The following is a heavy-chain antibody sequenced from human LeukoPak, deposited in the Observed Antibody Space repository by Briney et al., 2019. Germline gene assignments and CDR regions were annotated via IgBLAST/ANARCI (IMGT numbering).Heavy chain of an antibody. CDR1: GFTFSNYW. CDR3: SRSLDY. Sequence: PWGSLRLSCAASGFTFSNYWMDWVRQAPGKGLEWVANINQDGSDKYSVDSVKGRFTISRDNAKNSLYLQMDSLRADDTAVYYCSRSLDYWGQGALVTVSS. V-gene: IGHV3-7*01. CDR2: INQDGSDK. J-gene: IGHJ4*02.